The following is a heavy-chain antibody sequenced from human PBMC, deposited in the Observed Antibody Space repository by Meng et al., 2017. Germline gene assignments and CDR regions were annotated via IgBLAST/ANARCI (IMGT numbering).Heavy chain of an antibody. CDR3: AREKVVGATTIGGYYYYGMDV. Sequence: SVNVSCMASGYTFTSYHMHWVRQAPGQGLEWMGIINPSGGSTSYAQKFQGRVTMTRDTSTSTVYMELSSLRSKDTAVYYCAREKVVGATTIGGYYYYGMDVWGQGTTVTVSS. V-gene: IGHV1-46*01. CDR2: INPSGGST. D-gene: IGHD1-26*01. CDR1: GYTFTSYH. J-gene: IGHJ6*02.